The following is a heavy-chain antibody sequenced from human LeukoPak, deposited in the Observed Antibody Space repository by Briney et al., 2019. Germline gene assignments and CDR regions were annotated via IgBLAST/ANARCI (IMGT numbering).Heavy chain of an antibody. V-gene: IGHV4-4*09. CDR2: IYTSGST. Sequence: SETLSLTCTVSGGSISSYYWSWIRQPPGKGLEWIGYIYTSGSTNYNPSLKRRVTISVDTSKNQFSLKLSSVTAADTAVYYCARLDSGSYRGYDYWGQGTLVTVSS. CDR3: ARLDSGSYRGYDY. J-gene: IGHJ4*02. CDR1: GGSISSYY. D-gene: IGHD1-26*01.